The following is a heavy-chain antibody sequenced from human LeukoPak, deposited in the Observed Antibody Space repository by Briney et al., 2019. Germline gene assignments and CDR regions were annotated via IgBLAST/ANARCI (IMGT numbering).Heavy chain of an antibody. CDR1: GGSISSYY. V-gene: IGHV4-59*01. CDR3: ARLYSGSYYGPGGYFDY. D-gene: IGHD1-26*01. Sequence: PSETLSLTCTVSGGSISSYYWSWIRQPPGKGREWIGYIYYSGSTNYNPSLKSRVTISVDTSKNQFSLKLSSVTAADTAVYYCARLYSGSYYGPGGYFDYWGQGTLVTVSS. J-gene: IGHJ4*02. CDR2: IYYSGST.